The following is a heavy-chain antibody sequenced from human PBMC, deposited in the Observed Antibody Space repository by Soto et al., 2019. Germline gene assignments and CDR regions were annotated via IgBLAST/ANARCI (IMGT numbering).Heavy chain of an antibody. CDR2: INSDGSST. J-gene: IGHJ4*02. Sequence: PGGSLRLSCAASGFTFSSYWMHWVRQAPGKGLVWVSRINSDGSSTSYADSVKGRFTISRDNAKNTLYLQMNSLRAEDTAVYYCARDPPDYDSSGYYDYWGQGTLVTVSS. D-gene: IGHD3-22*01. V-gene: IGHV3-74*01. CDR3: ARDPPDYDSSGYYDY. CDR1: GFTFSSYW.